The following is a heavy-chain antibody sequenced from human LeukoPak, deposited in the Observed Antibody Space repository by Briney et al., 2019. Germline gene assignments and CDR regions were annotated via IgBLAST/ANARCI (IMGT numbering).Heavy chain of an antibody. V-gene: IGHV3-30*02. D-gene: IGHD3-22*01. Sequence: PGGSLRPSCAASGFTFSSYGMHWVRQAPGKGLERVAFIRYDGSNKYYADSVKGRFTISRDNSKNTLYLQMNSLRAEDTAVYYCAKDQRSYYYDSSGYCDYWGQGTLVTVSS. CDR1: GFTFSSYG. J-gene: IGHJ4*02. CDR3: AKDQRSYYYDSSGYCDY. CDR2: IRYDGSNK.